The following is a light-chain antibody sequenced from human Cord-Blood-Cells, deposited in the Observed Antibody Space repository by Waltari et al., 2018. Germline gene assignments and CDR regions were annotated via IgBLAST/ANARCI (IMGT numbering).Light chain of an antibody. CDR2: AAS. CDR3: QKYNSAPLT. Sequence: DIQMTQSPSSLSASVGDRVTITCRASQGISTYLAWYQQKPGKVAKLLLYAASTLKSGVPSRFRGSGSGTDFTLTISSLQPEDVATYYCQKYNSAPLTFGGGTKVEIK. J-gene: IGKJ4*01. CDR1: QGISTY. V-gene: IGKV1-27*01.